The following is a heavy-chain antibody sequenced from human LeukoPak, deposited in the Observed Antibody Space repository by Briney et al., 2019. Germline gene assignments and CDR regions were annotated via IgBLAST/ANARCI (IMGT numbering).Heavy chain of an antibody. CDR2: ISYDGSNK. V-gene: IGHV3-30-3*01. Sequence: GGSLRLSCAASGFTFSSYAMHWVRQAPGKGLEWVAVISYDGSNKYYADSVKGRFTISRDNSKNTLYLQMNSLRAEDTAVYYCARADYYASGSHFDSWGQGTLVTVSS. D-gene: IGHD3-10*01. CDR3: ARADYYASGSHFDS. CDR1: GFTFSSYA. J-gene: IGHJ4*02.